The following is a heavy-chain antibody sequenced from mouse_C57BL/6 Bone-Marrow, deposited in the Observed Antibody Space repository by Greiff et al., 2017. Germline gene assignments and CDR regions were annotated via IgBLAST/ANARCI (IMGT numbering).Heavy chain of an antibody. D-gene: IGHD2-4*01. J-gene: IGHJ1*03. CDR1: GYTFTDYY. Sequence: EVQLQQSGPVLVKPGASVKMSCKASGYTFTDYYMNWVKQSHGKSLEWIGVINPYNGGTSYNQKFKGKATLTVDKSSSTAYMELNSLTSEDSAVYYCARYRDDYGGGYFDVWGTGTTVTVSS. V-gene: IGHV1-19*01. CDR2: INPYNGGT. CDR3: ARYRDDYGGGYFDV.